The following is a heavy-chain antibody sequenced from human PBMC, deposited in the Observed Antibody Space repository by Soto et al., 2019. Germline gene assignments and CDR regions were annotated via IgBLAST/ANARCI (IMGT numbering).Heavy chain of an antibody. Sequence: QVQLVQSGAEVRQPASSVKVSCKTSGGTFSSYAISWVRQAPGQGLEWMGGIVPIVDTSTYAQKFQGRVTITAEESTSTVYMELSSLISDDTAVYDCVSVVAIPCYPDNWGQGTLVTVSS. CDR1: GGTFSSYA. CDR2: IVPIVDTS. V-gene: IGHV1-69*12. J-gene: IGHJ4*02. CDR3: VSVVAIPCYPDN. D-gene: IGHD2-15*01.